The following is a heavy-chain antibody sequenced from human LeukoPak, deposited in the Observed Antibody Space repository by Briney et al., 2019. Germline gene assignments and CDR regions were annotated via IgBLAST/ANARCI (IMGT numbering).Heavy chain of an antibody. J-gene: IGHJ4*02. CDR3: ARDSNLRLPIHSSSWIDF. V-gene: IGHV3-7*01. CDR2: IKQDGGEK. Sequence: PGGSLRLSCAASGFTFSSYWISWVRQAPGKGLEWVANIKQDGGEKYYVDSVKGRFTVSRDNAKNSLYLQMNSLRGEDTAVYYCARDSNLRLPIHSSSWIDFWGQGTLVTVSS. CDR1: GFTFSSYW. D-gene: IGHD6-13*01.